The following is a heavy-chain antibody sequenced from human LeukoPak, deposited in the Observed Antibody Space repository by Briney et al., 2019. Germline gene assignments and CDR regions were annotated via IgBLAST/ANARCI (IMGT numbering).Heavy chain of an antibody. CDR1: GFTFSPYA. CDR2: IISGSGGST. J-gene: IGHJ6*03. CDR3: AKGGGAAHYYMDV. D-gene: IGHD3-16*01. V-gene: IGHV3-23*01. Sequence: GGSLRLSCAASGFTFSPYAMTWVRQAPGKGLEWVSAIISGSGGSTYYADSVRGRFTISRDNSKNMLYLQMNSLRVEDTAVYYCAKGGGAAHYYMDVWGKGTTVTVSS.